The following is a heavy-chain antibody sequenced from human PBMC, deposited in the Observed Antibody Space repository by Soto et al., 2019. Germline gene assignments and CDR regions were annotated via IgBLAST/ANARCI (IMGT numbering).Heavy chain of an antibody. J-gene: IGHJ6*01. CDR2: INRGGSRT. V-gene: IGHV3-74*01. Sequence: WGGLLVAWTSAVLNFSMLLTHWVRQVPGMGLVPLSHINRGGSRTSYADSVKGRFTISRDNAENRLYLQMNSLRAEETAVSYCARDLRSCSSARCYYFYYGVEFWGQGTTVIVS. CDR3: ARDLRSCSSARCYYFYYGVEF. D-gene: IGHD2-2*01. CDR1: VLNFSMLL.